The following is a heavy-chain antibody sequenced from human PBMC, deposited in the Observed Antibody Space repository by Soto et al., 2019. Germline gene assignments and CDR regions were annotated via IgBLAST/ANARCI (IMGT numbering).Heavy chain of an antibody. CDR1: GYTFSGYW. CDR3: TRGAYYDSSGLVAGT. Sequence: PGESLKISCEASGYTFSGYWIGWVRQLPGKGLEWMGIIYPGDSDTRYSPSFQGQVTISADKSLSAAYLQWSTLKASDTAMYYCTRGAYYDSSGLVAGTWGPGTLVTVSS. CDR2: IYPGDSDT. J-gene: IGHJ3*01. D-gene: IGHD3-22*01. V-gene: IGHV5-51*01.